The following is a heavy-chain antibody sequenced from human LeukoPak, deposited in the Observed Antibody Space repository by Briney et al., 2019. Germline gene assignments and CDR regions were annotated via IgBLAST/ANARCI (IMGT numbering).Heavy chain of an antibody. V-gene: IGHV1-18*01. CDR3: ARDMVGLAADGNWFDP. CDR1: GYTFSSYG. CDR2: IATYNGKT. Sequence: GASVKVSCKASGYTFSSYGISWVRQAPGQGLEWMGWIATYNGKTKYAEKVQGRVTMTTDTSTTTAYMELRTLRSDDTADYYCARDMVGLAADGNWFDPWGQGTLVTVSS. J-gene: IGHJ5*02. D-gene: IGHD6-13*01.